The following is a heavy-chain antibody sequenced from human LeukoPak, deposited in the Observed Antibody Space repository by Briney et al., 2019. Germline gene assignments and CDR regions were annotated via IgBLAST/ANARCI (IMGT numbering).Heavy chain of an antibody. V-gene: IGHV3-30-3*01. CDR2: ISYDGSNK. D-gene: IGHD5-18*01. J-gene: IGHJ4*02. Sequence: GRSLRLSCAASGFTFSSYAMHWVRQAPGKGLEWVAVISYDGSNKYYADSVKGRFTISRDNSKNTLYLQMNSLRAEDTAVYYCARDAGATRIQLWSLVELYYFDYWGQGTLVTVPS. CDR1: GFTFSSYA. CDR3: ARDAGATRIQLWSLVELYYFDY.